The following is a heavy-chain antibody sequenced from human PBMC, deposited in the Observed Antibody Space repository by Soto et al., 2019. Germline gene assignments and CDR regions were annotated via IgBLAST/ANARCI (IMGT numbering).Heavy chain of an antibody. CDR3: TTDRSFYDYIWGSYRFEDY. CDR1: GFTFSTAW. J-gene: IGHJ4*02. CDR2: IKSKTDGGTT. Sequence: EVQLVESGGGLVKPGGSLRLSCAASGFTFSTAWMSWVRQAPGKGLEWVGRIKSKTDGGTTDYAAPVKGRFTISRNDSKNTLYLQMNSLKTEDTAVYYCTTDRSFYDYIWGSYRFEDYWGQGTLVTVSS. V-gene: IGHV3-15*01. D-gene: IGHD3-16*02.